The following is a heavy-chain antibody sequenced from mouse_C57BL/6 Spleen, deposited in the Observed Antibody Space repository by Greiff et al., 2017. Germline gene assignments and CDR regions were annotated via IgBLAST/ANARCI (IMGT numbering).Heavy chain of an antibody. Sequence: QVQLKESGPGILQPSQTLSLTCSFSGFSLSTFGMGVGWIRQPSGKGLEWLAHIGWDDDKYSYPALKSRLTISKDTSKNQVFLQIANVYTADTATYYCARIDGSSLYYAMDYWGQGTSVTVSS. J-gene: IGHJ4*01. D-gene: IGHD1-1*01. CDR3: ARIDGSSLYYAMDY. CDR1: GFSLSTFGMG. V-gene: IGHV8-8*01. CDR2: IGWDDDK.